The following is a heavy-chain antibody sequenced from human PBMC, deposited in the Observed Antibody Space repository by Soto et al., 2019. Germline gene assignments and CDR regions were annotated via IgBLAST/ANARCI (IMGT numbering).Heavy chain of an antibody. Sequence: EVQLVESGGGLVKPGGSLRLSCAASGFTFSSYSMNWVRQAPGKGLEWVSSISSSSSYIYYADSVKGRFTISRDNAKNSLYLQMNSLRAEDTAVYYCAREGCSSTSCYIDYWGQGTLVTVSS. CDR2: ISSSSSYI. V-gene: IGHV3-21*01. CDR3: AREGCSSTSCYIDY. CDR1: GFTFSSYS. J-gene: IGHJ4*02. D-gene: IGHD2-2*02.